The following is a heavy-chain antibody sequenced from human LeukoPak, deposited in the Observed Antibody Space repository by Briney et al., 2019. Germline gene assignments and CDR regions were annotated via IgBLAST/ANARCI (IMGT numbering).Heavy chain of an antibody. CDR1: AFTFSSYD. CDR3: AKLVNRQVVWDY. CDR2: ILYDGSNK. V-gene: IGHV3-30*02. Sequence: GGSLRPSCAASAFTFSSYDMHCVRHAPRRKLLWGAFILYDGSNKYYADSLKGRFTSSRDNSRNTLYLQMNPLRPEDRAVYYCAKLVNRQVVWDYWGEGTLVTVSS. D-gene: IGHD3-22*01. J-gene: IGHJ4*02.